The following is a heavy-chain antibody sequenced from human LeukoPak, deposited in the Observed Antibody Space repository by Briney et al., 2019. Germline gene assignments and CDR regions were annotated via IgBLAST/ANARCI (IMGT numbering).Heavy chain of an antibody. D-gene: IGHD2-2*01. Sequence: ASVKVSCKASGYTFTSYDINWVRRATGQGLERMGWMNPNSGNTGYAQKFQGRVTMTRNTSISTAYMELSSLRSEDTAVYYCARFDIVVVPAASRHYYYYGMDVWGQGTTVTVSS. CDR1: GYTFTSYD. CDR3: ARFDIVVVPAASRHYYYYGMDV. J-gene: IGHJ6*02. V-gene: IGHV1-8*01. CDR2: MNPNSGNT.